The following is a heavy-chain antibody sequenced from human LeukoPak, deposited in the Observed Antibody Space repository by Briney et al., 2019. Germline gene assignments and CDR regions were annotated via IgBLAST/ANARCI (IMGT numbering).Heavy chain of an antibody. CDR3: TTDPPLIVVVP. V-gene: IGHV3-15*01. Sequence: GGSLRLSCAASGFTFSSYAMSWVRQAPGKGLEWVGRIKSKTDGGTTDYAAPVKGRFTISRDDSKNTLYLQMNSLKTEDTAVYYCTTDPPLIVVVPWGQGTLVTVSS. D-gene: IGHD2-2*01. J-gene: IGHJ4*02. CDR2: IKSKTDGGTT. CDR1: GFTFSSYA.